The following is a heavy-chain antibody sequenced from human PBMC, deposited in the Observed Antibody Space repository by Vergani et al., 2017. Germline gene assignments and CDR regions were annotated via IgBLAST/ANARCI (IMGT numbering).Heavy chain of an antibody. D-gene: IGHD3-3*01. CDR1: GGSISSGGYY. Sequence: QVQLQESGPGLVKPSQTLSLTCTVSGGSISSGGYYWGWIRQHPGKGLEWIGYSYYSGSTHDNPYLKSLVTISVDTSKNQFSLKLSSVTAADTAVYYCARSSYYDFWCGYSGYYYYYMDVWGKGTTVTVSS. CDR3: ARSSYYDFWCGYSGYYYYYMDV. CDR2: SYYSGST. J-gene: IGHJ6*03. V-gene: IGHV4-31*01.